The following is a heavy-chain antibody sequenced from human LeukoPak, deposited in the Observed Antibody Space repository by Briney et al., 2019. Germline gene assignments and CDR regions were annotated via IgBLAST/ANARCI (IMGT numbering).Heavy chain of an antibody. CDR3: ARESLGTAYDY. J-gene: IGHJ4*02. CDR1: GYTFTSYY. Sequence: ASSVTVSCTAYGYTFTSYYMHWVRQAPGQGLEWMGIINPSGGSTSYAQKFQGRVTMTRDTSTSTVYMELSSLRSEDTAVYYCARESLGTAYDYWGQGTLVTVSS. CDR2: INPSGGST. D-gene: IGHD7-27*01. V-gene: IGHV1-46*01.